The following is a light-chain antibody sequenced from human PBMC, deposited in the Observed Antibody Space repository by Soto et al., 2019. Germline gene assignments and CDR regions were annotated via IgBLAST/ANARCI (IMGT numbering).Light chain of an antibody. V-gene: IGLV1-51*01. CDR3: GTWDSGLNAGGV. CDR2: DNN. Sequence: QSVLTQPPSVSAAPGQTVTISCSGGSSNIGNNVVAWYHQFPGTAPKLLIYDNNKRPSGIPDRFSGSKSGTSATLGITGLQTGDEADYYCGTWDSGLNAGGVFGGGTKLTVL. J-gene: IGLJ2*01. CDR1: SSNIGNNV.